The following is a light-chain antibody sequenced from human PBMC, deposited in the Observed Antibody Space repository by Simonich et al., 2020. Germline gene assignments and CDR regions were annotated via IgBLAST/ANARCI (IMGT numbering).Light chain of an antibody. CDR2: DAS. CDR1: QSVSSY. V-gene: IGKV3-11*01. CDR3: QQRSNWPL. J-gene: IGKJ5*01. Sequence: EIVLTQSPATLSLSPGERATLSCMASQSVSSYLAWYQQKPGQAPRLLIYDASNRATGIPARCSGSGSGTDFTLTISSLEPEDFAVYYCQQRSNWPLFGQGTRLEIK.